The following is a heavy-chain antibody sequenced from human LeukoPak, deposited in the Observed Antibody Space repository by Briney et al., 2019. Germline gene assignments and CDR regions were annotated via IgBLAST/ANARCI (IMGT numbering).Heavy chain of an antibody. J-gene: IGHJ6*02. Sequence: GGSLRLSCAASGFTFSSYAMSWVRQAPGKGLEWVSAISGSGGSTYYADSVKGRFTISRDNSKNTLYLQMNSLRAEDTAVYYCARANYDIPYYYYGMDVWGQGTTVTVSS. D-gene: IGHD3-9*01. CDR2: ISGSGGST. CDR1: GFTFSSYA. CDR3: ARANYDIPYYYYGMDV. V-gene: IGHV3-23*01.